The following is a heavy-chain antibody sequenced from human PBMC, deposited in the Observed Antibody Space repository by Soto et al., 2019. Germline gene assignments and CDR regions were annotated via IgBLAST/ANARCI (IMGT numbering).Heavy chain of an antibody. D-gene: IGHD1-7*01. J-gene: IGHJ6*02. Sequence: QVQLQASGPGLVKPSQTLSLTCTVSGGSISSAYYYWCWIRQHPGNGLEWIGDIYYNGITSYNPSLHSRVTISIASSTNQFSLRMSPVTAADAALYYCARDNPSVTGTTLGYFGMDVWCQGTTVTVSS. CDR1: GGSISSAYYY. CDR3: ARDNPSVTGTTLGYFGMDV. V-gene: IGHV4-31*03. CDR2: IYYNGIT.